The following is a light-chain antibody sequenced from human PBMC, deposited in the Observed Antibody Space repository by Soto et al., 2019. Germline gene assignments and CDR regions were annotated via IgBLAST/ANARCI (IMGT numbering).Light chain of an antibody. Sequence: QSVLIQPPSASGTPGQRVTLSCSGSSSNNGSNSVNWYQQLPGTAPKLLIYSNNQRPSGVPDRFSGSKSGMSASLAISGLQSEDETDYYCAAWDDSLHGWVFGGGTKLTVL. V-gene: IGLV1-44*01. CDR1: SSNNGSNS. J-gene: IGLJ3*02. CDR2: SNN. CDR3: AAWDDSLHGWV.